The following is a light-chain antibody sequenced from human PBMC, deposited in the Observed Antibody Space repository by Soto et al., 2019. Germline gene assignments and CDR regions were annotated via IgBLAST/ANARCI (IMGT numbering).Light chain of an antibody. CDR2: LNSDGSH. Sequence: QSVLTQSPSASASLGESVKLTCTVSSGHSGCAISWHQQQPETGPRYLMKLNSDGSHSKGDVIPDRFSGSSSGAQRYLTISRRQSEDEVDYHFKTWGAGSAFGGGTKVTVL. CDR1: SGHSGCA. V-gene: IGLV4-69*01. CDR3: KTWGAGSA. J-gene: IGLJ2*01.